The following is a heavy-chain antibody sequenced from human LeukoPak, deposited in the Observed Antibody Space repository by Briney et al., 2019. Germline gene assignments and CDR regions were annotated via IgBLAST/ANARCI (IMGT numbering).Heavy chain of an antibody. J-gene: IGHJ1*01. V-gene: IGHV4-59*08. D-gene: IGHD5-12*01. Sequence: SETLSLTCTVSGGSINSYYWSWIRQPPGKGLEWIGYISYSGSTNFNPSLRSRVTISVDTSKNYFSLKLSSVTAADTAVYYCARHGGRGYSGYDMEYFQHWGQGTLVTVSA. CDR3: ARHGGRGYSGYDMEYFQH. CDR2: ISYSGST. CDR1: GGSINSYY.